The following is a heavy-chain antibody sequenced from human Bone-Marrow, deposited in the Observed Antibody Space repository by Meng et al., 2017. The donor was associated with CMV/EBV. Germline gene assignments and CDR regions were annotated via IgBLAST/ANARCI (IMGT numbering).Heavy chain of an antibody. V-gene: IGHV1-2*02. Sequence: ASVKVSCKASGYTFTGYYMHWVRQAPGQGLEWMGWINPNSGGTNYAQKFQGRVTMTRDKSISTAYMELSRLTSDDTALYYCARGLVGYSGYESDYWGQGTLVTVSS. D-gene: IGHD5-12*01. CDR2: INPNSGGT. CDR3: ARGLVGYSGYESDY. J-gene: IGHJ4*03. CDR1: GYTFTGYY.